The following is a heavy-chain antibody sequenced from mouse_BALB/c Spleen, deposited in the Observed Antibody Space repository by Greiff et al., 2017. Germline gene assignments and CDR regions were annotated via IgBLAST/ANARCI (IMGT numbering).Heavy chain of an antibody. D-gene: IGHD2-4*01. CDR3: ARAYDYVYAMDD. V-gene: IGHV5-9-4*01. J-gene: IGHJ4*01. Sequence: EVQGVESGGGLVKPGGSLKLSCAASGFTFSSYAMSWVRQSPEKRLVWVAEISSGGSYTYYPDTVTGRFTISRDNAKNTLYLEMSSLRSEDTAMYYCARAYDYVYAMDDWGQGTSVTVSS. CDR2: ISSGGSYT. CDR1: GFTFSSYA.